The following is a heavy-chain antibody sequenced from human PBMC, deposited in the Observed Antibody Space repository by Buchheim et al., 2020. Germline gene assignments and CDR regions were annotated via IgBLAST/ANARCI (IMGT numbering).Heavy chain of an antibody. CDR1: GFTFSKAW. CDR3: TTALWFGEARFDY. Sequence: EVQLVESGGGLVKPGGSLRLSCAASGFTFSKAWMSWVRQAPGKGLEWVGRIKSKTDGETTDYAAPVKGRFTISRDDSKNTLYLQMNSLKTEDTAVYYCTTALWFGEARFDYWGQGTL. J-gene: IGHJ4*02. D-gene: IGHD3-10*01. CDR2: IKSKTDGETT. V-gene: IGHV3-15*01.